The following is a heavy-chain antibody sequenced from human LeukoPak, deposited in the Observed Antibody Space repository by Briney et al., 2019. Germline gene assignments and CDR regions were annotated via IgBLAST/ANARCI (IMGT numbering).Heavy chain of an antibody. V-gene: IGHV3-23*01. CDR2: ISGSGGTT. D-gene: IGHD3-10*01. J-gene: IGHJ4*02. CDR3: AKQLRTYYYGSGSYYVFDY. CDR1: GFTFSSYV. Sequence: GGSLRLSCAASGFTFSSYVMSWVRQAPGKGLEWVSGISGSGGTTNYADSVKGRFTISRDNSKNTLYLQMNSLRAEDTAVYYCAKQLRTYYYGSGSYYVFDYWGQGTLVTVSS.